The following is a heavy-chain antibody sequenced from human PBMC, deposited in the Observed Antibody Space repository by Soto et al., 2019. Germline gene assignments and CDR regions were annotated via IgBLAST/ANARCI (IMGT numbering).Heavy chain of an antibody. D-gene: IGHD3-10*01. Sequence: QVQLVESGGGVVQPGRSLRLSCAASGFTFSSYAMHWVRQAPGKGLEWVAVISYDGSNKYYADSVKGRFTISRDNSKNTLYLQMSGLRAEDTAVYYCAATYYYGSGRSYGMDVWGQGTTVTVSS. CDR1: GFTFSSYA. CDR2: ISYDGSNK. CDR3: AATYYYGSGRSYGMDV. J-gene: IGHJ6*02. V-gene: IGHV3-30-3*01.